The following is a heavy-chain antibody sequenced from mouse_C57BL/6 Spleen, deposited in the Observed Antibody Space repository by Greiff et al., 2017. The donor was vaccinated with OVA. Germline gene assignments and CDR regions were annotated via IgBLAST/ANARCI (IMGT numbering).Heavy chain of an antibody. J-gene: IGHJ4*01. V-gene: IGHV1-18*01. CDR2: INPNNGGT. CDR3: ARGVYYGNYGYAMDY. CDR1: GYTFTDYN. Sequence: DVQLQESGPELVKPGASVKIPCKASGYTFTDYNMDWVKQSHGKSLAWIGDINPNNGGTIYNQKFKGKATLTVDKSSSTAYMELRSLTSEDTAVYYCARGVYYGNYGYAMDYWGQGTSVTVAS. D-gene: IGHD2-1*01.